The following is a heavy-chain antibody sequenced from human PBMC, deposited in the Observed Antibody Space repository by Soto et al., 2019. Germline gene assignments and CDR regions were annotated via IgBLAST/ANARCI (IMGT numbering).Heavy chain of an antibody. CDR3: ATPGHIVVVTSWDAFDI. Sequence: SGKVSFKVSGHRLTELSMDWGRQAPGKGLEWMGGFDPEDGETIYAQRFQGRVTMTQDTSTDTAYMELSSLRSEDTAIYYCATPGHIVVVTSWDAFDIWGQGTLVTVSS. CDR2: FDPEDGET. J-gene: IGHJ3*02. D-gene: IGHD2-21*02. CDR1: GHRLTELS. V-gene: IGHV1-24*01.